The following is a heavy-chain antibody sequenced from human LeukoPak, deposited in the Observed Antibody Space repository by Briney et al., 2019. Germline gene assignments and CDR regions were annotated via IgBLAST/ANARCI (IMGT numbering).Heavy chain of an antibody. D-gene: IGHD1-26*01. CDR2: FDPEDGET. CDR1: GYTLTELS. J-gene: IGHJ3*02. V-gene: IGHV1-24*01. CDR3: ATVFIVGATTGGLAFDI. Sequence: VASVKVSCKVSGYTLTELSMHWVRQAPGKGLEWMGGFDPEDGETIYAQKFQGRVTMTEDTSTDTAYMELSSLRSEDTAVYYCATVFIVGATTGGLAFDIWGQGTMVTVSS.